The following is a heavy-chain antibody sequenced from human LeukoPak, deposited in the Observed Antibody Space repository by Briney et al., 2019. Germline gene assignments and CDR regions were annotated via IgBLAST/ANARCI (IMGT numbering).Heavy chain of an antibody. J-gene: IGHJ5*02. V-gene: IGHV4-31*03. CDR2: IYYRGTT. Sequence: PSETLSLTCTVSGGSISTDGYYWSWIRQHPGRGLEWIGYIYYRGTTYYTPSLKSRLTISVDTSKNQFSLKLSSVAAADTAMYYCARDHSGSFSPYSFDPWGQGTLVTVSS. D-gene: IGHD1-26*01. CDR3: ARDHSGSFSPYSFDP. CDR1: GGSISTDGYY.